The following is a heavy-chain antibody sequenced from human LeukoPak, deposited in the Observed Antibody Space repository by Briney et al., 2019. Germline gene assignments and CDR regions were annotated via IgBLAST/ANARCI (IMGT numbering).Heavy chain of an antibody. D-gene: IGHD3-10*01. CDR3: ARMRTQSTIGLLWFGELSAFDI. Sequence: ASVKVSCKASGYSFTSYYIHWVRQAPGQGLEWMGIINPSGGSRTYAQKFQGRVTITADESTSTAYVELSSLRSEDTAVYYCARMRTQSTIGLLWFGELSAFDIWGQGTMVTVSS. J-gene: IGHJ3*02. CDR1: GYSFTSYY. CDR2: INPSGGSR. V-gene: IGHV1-46*01.